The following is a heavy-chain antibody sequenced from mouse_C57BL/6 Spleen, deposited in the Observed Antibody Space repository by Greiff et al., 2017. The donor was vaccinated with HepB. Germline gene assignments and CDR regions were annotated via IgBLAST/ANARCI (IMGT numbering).Heavy chain of an antibody. CDR1: GFTFSSYA. CDR2: ISDGGSYT. CDR3: ARGGGLRYFDY. J-gene: IGHJ2*01. D-gene: IGHD2-4*01. V-gene: IGHV5-4*01. Sequence: EVQLVESGGGLVKPGGSLKLSCAASGFTFSSYAMSWVRQTPEKRLEWVATISDGGSYTYYPDNVKGRFTISRDNAKNNLYLQMSHLKSEDTAMYYCARGGGLRYFDYWGQGTTLTVAS.